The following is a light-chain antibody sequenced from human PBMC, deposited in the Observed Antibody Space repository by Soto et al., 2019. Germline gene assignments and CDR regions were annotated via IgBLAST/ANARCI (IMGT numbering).Light chain of an antibody. CDR2: DVS. CDR3: SSYTSSSSYV. CDR1: SSDVGGYNY. J-gene: IGLJ1*01. V-gene: IGLV2-14*01. Sequence: QSVLTQPASVSGSPGQSITISCTGTSSDVGGYNYVCWYQQHPGKAPKLVISDVSNRPSGVSDRFSGPKSGNTASLSISGLQAEDEADYYCSSYTSSSSYVFGTGTKSPS.